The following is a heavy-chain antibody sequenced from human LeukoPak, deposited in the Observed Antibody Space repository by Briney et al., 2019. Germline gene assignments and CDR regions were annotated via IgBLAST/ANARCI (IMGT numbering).Heavy chain of an antibody. CDR3: AKSEPGYSSGCPDY. CDR2: ISYDGSNK. Sequence: GGSLRLSCAASGFTFSSYEMNWVRQAPGKGLEWVAFISYDGSNKYYADSVKGRFTISRDTSKNALYLQMDSLRAEDTAVYYCAKSEPGYSSGCPDYWGQGTLVTVSS. V-gene: IGHV3-30*18. CDR1: GFTFSSYE. D-gene: IGHD6-19*01. J-gene: IGHJ4*02.